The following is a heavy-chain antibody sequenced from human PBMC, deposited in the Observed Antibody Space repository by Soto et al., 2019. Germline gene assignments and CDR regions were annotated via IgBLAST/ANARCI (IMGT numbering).Heavy chain of an antibody. CDR1: GGSFNRHT. J-gene: IGHJ4*02. V-gene: IGHV1-69*01. CDR2: IIPIFGTA. D-gene: IGHD3-22*01. Sequence: QVQLVQSGAEVRKPGSSVRGSCKASGGSFNRHTISWVRQAPGQGLEWMGGIIPIFGTANHAQKLQGGVMIIEDESTSTVYMELSCQRSDDTAICYCARGWGYDSNDYYYAYWGQGTLVIFSS. CDR3: ARGWGYDSNDYYYAY.